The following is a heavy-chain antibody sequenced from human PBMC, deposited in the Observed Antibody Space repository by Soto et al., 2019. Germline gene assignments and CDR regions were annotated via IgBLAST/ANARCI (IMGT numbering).Heavy chain of an antibody. CDR1: GFTFDDYG. J-gene: IGHJ6*03. D-gene: IGHD5-18*01. Sequence: EVQLVESGGGVVRPGGSLRLSCAASGFTFDDYGMSWVRQAPGKGLEWVSGINWNGGSTGYADSVKGRFTISRDNAKNSLYLQMNSLRAEDTALYHCERRGYSYGYRYYYMDVWGKGTTVTVSS. CDR2: INWNGGST. CDR3: ERRGYSYGYRYYYMDV. V-gene: IGHV3-20*01.